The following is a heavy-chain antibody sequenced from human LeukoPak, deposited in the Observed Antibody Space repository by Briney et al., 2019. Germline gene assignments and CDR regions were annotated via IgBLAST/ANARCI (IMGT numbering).Heavy chain of an antibody. CDR1: GDSVSNSY. CDR2: INHSGST. V-gene: IGHV4-34*01. J-gene: IGHJ3*01. D-gene: IGHD2-15*01. Sequence: ASETLSLTCAVFGDSVSNSYWSWIRQPPGQGLEWIGEINHSGSTNHNPSLKSRVTTSVDKSKNQVSLKLSSVTAADTAMYYCAREACFSGTCDTFDVWGRGTMVTVSS. CDR3: AREACFSGTCDTFDV.